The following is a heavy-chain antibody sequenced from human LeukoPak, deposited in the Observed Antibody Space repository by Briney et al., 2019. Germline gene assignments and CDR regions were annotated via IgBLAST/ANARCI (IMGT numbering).Heavy chain of an antibody. J-gene: IGHJ6*03. V-gene: IGHV4-34*01. CDR3: ARHRSYYAQYMDV. Sequence: SETLSLTCAVYGGSFSGYYWSWIRQPPGKGLEWIGEINHSGSTNYNPSLKSRITISVDTSKNQFSLKLSSVTAADTAVYYCARHRSYYAQYMDVWGKGTTVTVSS. CDR2: INHSGST. CDR1: GGSFSGYY.